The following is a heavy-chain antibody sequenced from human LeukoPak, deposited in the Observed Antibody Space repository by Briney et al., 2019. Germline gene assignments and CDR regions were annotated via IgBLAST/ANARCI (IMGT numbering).Heavy chain of an antibody. Sequence: ASVKVSCKASGYTFTSYDINWVRQATGQGLGWMGWMNPNSGNTGYAQKFQGRVTMTRNTSISTAYMELSSLRSEDTAVYYCARGNVLLWFGEIPNWFDPWGQGTLVTVSS. CDR1: GYTFTSYD. CDR3: ARGNVLLWFGEIPNWFDP. J-gene: IGHJ5*02. V-gene: IGHV1-8*01. CDR2: MNPNSGNT. D-gene: IGHD3-10*01.